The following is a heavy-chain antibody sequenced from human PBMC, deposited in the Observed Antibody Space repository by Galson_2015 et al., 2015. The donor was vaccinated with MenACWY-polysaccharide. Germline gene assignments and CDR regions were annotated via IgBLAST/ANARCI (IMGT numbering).Heavy chain of an antibody. CDR2: IQYDGSEI. D-gene: IGHD6-13*01. J-gene: IGHJ3*02. Sequence: SLRLSCAASGSRFSHSGMHWVRQAPGKGLEWVALIQYDGSEILYADSVKGRFTISRDNSKNTVFLEMNSLGAEDTAVYYCAREGSRIVFDAFDTWGQGTMVTVSS. V-gene: IGHV3-33*05. CDR3: AREGSRIVFDAFDT. CDR1: GSRFSHSG.